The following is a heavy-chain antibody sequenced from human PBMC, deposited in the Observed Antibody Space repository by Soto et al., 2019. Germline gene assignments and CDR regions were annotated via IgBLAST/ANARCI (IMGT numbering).Heavy chain of an antibody. CDR1: GGSVNNGSLY. J-gene: IGHJ3*02. CDR3: ARVGSHDLNSFDAFDI. D-gene: IGHD1-1*01. Sequence: PSETLSLTCAVSGGSVNNGSLYWSWHRPSPGEGLEWIAYISNTWSTNYGPSLKSRVTISVDMSKNQFSLRLDSVTAADTAVYYCARVGSHDLNSFDAFDIWGQGTMVTVSS. V-gene: IGHV4-61*01. CDR2: ISNTWST.